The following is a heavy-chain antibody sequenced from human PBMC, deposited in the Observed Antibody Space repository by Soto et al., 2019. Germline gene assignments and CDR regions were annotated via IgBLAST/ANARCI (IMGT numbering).Heavy chain of an antibody. D-gene: IGHD6-19*01. J-gene: IGHJ4*02. V-gene: IGHV3-30*18. CDR1: GLTFRSYG. CDR2: ISYDGSNK. Sequence: GGSLRLSCGASGLTFRSYGMHWVRQAPGKGLEWVAVISYDGSNKYYADSVKGRFTISRDNSKNTLYLQMNSLRAEDTAVYYCAKWSGAVAGAFDYWGQGTLVTVSS. CDR3: AKWSGAVAGAFDY.